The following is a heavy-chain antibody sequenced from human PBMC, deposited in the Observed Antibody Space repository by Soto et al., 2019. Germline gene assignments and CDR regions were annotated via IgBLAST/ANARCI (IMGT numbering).Heavy chain of an antibody. CDR2: IYYSGST. J-gene: IGHJ5*02. D-gene: IGHD4-4*01. V-gene: IGHV4-59*08. CDR3: ARHASRRNYNADNWFDP. CDR1: GGTISSYY. Sequence: SETLSLTCTVSGGTISSYYWSWIRQPPGKGLEWIGYIYYSGSTNYNPSLKSRVTISVDTSKNQFSLKLSSVTAADTAVYYCARHASRRNYNADNWFDPWGQGTLVTVSS.